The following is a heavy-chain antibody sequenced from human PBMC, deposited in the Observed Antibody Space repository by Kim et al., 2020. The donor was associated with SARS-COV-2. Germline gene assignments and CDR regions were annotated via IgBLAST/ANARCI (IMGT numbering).Heavy chain of an antibody. V-gene: IGHV3-7*03. CDR1: GFTFSSYW. D-gene: IGHD6-13*01. J-gene: IGHJ4*02. CDR3: ARVRVGTLVYYFDY. CDR2: IKQDGSEK. Sequence: GGSLRLSCAASGFTFSSYWMSWVRQAPGKGLEWVANIKQDGSEKYYVDSVKGRFTISRDNAKNSLYLQMNSLRAEDTAVYYCARVRVGTLVYYFDYWGQGTLVTVSS.